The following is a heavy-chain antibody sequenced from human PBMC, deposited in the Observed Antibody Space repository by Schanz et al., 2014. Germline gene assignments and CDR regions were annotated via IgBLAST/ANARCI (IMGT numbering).Heavy chain of an antibody. V-gene: IGHV3-15*01. J-gene: IGHJ4*02. CDR1: GFTLNNAW. CDR2: IKSKTDGGTR. D-gene: IGHD3-10*01. CDR3: PADLWFGAVWGVW. Sequence: EVQLVESGGGLVKPGGSLRLSCATSGFTLNNAWMNWVRQAPGKGLQWVARIKSKTDGGTRDYAAPVKGRFTISTDDSKNPLYLQMNSLQTEDTAVYYCPADLWFGAVWGVWWGQGTLVTVSS.